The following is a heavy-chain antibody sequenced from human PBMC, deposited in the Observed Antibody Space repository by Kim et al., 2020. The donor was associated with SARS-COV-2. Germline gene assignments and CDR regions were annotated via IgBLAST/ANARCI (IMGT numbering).Heavy chain of an antibody. J-gene: IGHJ4*02. CDR2: IYYSGST. D-gene: IGHD3-3*01. Sequence: SETLSLTCTVSGGSISSGGYYWSWIRQHPGKVLECIWYIYYSGSTYYNPSLKSRVTISVDTSKNQFSLKLSSVTAADTAVYYCARAPRRIITIFGVVTHFDYWGQGTLVTVSS. CDR1: GGSISSGGYY. CDR3: ARAPRRIITIFGVVTHFDY. V-gene: IGHV4-31*03.